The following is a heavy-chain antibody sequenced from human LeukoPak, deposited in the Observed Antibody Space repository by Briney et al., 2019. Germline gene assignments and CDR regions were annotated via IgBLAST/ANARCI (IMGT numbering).Heavy chain of an antibody. CDR3: AKGTRYSSSWLDY. V-gene: IGHV3-30*04. D-gene: IGHD6-13*01. J-gene: IGHJ4*02. Sequence: PGRSLRLSCAASGFTFSRYAMHWVRQAPGKGLEWVAVISYDGSNKYYADSVKGRFTISRDNSKNTLYLQMNSLRAEDTAVYYCAKGTRYSSSWLDYWGQGTLVTVSS. CDR1: GFTFSRYA. CDR2: ISYDGSNK.